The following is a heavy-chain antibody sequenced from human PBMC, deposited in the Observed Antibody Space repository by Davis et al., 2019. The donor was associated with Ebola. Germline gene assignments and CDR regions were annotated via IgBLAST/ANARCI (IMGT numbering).Heavy chain of an antibody. Sequence: ASVKVSCKASGYTFTGYYMHWVRQAPGQGLEWMGRINPNSGGTNYAQKFQGRVTMTRDTSISTAYMELSRLRSDDTAVYYCARESYYRWELLDYWGQGTLVTVSS. D-gene: IGHD1-26*01. CDR3: ARESYYRWELLDY. CDR2: INPNSGGT. V-gene: IGHV1-2*06. CDR1: GYTFTGYY. J-gene: IGHJ4*02.